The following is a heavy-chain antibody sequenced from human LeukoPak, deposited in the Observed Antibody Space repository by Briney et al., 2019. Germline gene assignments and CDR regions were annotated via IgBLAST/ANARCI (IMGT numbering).Heavy chain of an antibody. J-gene: IGHJ4*02. D-gene: IGHD3-9*01. CDR1: GFTFSSYA. V-gene: IGHV3-23*01. Sequence: GGSLRLSCAASGFTFSSYAMSWVRQAPGKGLEWVSTVSGSGGSTYYTDSVKGRFTISRDNSKNTLFLQMNSLRADDTAVYYCARRYYDILTGYYKSPTLDYWGQGALVTVSS. CDR2: VSGSGGST. CDR3: ARRYYDILTGYYKSPTLDY.